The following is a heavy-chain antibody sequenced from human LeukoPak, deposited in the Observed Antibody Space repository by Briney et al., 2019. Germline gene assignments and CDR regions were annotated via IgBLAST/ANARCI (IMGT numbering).Heavy chain of an antibody. J-gene: IGHJ3*02. D-gene: IGHD1-26*01. CDR3: ARGLSGSYLFYDAFDI. CDR2: IKQDGSEK. V-gene: IGHV3-7*01. CDR1: GFTFSSYW. Sequence: PGGSLRLSCAASGFTFSSYWMSWVRQAPGKGLEWVANIKQDGSEKYYVDSVKGRFTISRDNAKNSLYLQMNSLRAEDTAVYYCARGLSGSYLFYDAFDIWGQGTMVTVSS.